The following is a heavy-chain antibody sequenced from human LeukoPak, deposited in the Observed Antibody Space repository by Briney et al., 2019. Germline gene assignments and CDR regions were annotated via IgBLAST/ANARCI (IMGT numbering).Heavy chain of an antibody. V-gene: IGHV4-59*08. J-gene: IGHJ4*02. D-gene: IGHD5-24*01. CDR2: IYYSGST. Sequence: SETLSLTCTVSGGSISSYYWSWIRQPPGKGLEWIGYIYYSGSTNYNPSLKSRVTISVDTSKNQFSLKLSSVTAADTAVYYCASSRDGYNFDYWGQGTLVTVSS. CDR3: ASSRDGYNFDY. CDR1: GGSISSYY.